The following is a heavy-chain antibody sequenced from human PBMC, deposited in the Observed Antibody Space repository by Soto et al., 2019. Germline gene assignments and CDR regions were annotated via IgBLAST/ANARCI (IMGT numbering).Heavy chain of an antibody. CDR1: CGSISRYY. J-gene: IGHJ5*02. CDR3: ARDPAP. CDR2: IHHSWST. V-gene: IGHV4-59*12. Sequence: TLSLTCTVSCGSISRYYWGWIRQPPGKGLEWSGYIHHSWSTHYNPSLKSRVTISVDRSKNQFSLKLSSVTAADTAVYYCARDPAPWGQGTLVTVSS.